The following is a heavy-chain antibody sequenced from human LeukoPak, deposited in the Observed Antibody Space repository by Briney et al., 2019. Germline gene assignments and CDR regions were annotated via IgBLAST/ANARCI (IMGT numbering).Heavy chain of an antibody. Sequence: ASVKVSCKASGYTFTDYYMHWVRQAPGQGLEWMGWINPNSGGTNYAQKFQGRVTMTRDTSISTVYMDLSRLRSDDTAVYYCARAGKSYYCSGGSCYSSDYFDYWGQGTLVTVSS. D-gene: IGHD2-15*01. CDR1: GYTFTDYY. CDR3: ARAGKSYYCSGGSCYSSDYFDY. J-gene: IGHJ4*02. CDR2: INPNSGGT. V-gene: IGHV1-2*02.